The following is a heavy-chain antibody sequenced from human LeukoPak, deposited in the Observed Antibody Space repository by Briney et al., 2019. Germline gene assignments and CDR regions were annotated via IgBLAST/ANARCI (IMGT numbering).Heavy chain of an antibody. J-gene: IGHJ4*02. CDR1: GDSISSSSYY. Sequence: SETLSLTCTVSGDSISSSSYYWGWIRQPPGKGLEWIGTIYYSGSTFYNPSLKSRATISIDTSKNQFSLKLSSVTAADTSVYYCATSWGIYSEDYWGQGTLVTVSS. D-gene: IGHD5-12*01. CDR2: IYYSGST. CDR3: ATSWGIYSEDY. V-gene: IGHV4-39*01.